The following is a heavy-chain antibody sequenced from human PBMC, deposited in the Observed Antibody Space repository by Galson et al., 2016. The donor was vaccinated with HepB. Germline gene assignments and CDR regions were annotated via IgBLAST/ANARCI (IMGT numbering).Heavy chain of an antibody. J-gene: IGHJ5*02. CDR3: ARKLYYYDASDMGWFDP. CDR2: INQGGGGT. V-gene: IGHV3-7*01. CDR1: GFSLSNSW. Sequence: SLRLSCAASGFSLSNSWMTWVRQTPGRELEWVATINQGGGGTLADSVKGRFTFSRDSTKNSLYLQMSSLGAEDTAVYYCARKLYYYDASDMGWFDPWGQGTAVAVSS. D-gene: IGHD3-22*01.